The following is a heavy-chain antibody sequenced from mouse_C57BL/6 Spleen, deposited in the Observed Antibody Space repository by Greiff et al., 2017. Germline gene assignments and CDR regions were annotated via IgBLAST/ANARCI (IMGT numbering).Heavy chain of an antibody. CDR2: FNPYNGDT. D-gene: IGHD2-4*01. CDR1: GYSFTGYF. CDR3: ARCDYDVGGRIYYYAMDY. V-gene: IGHV1-20*01. Sequence: VKLVESGPELVRPGDSVKISCKASGYSFTGYFMNWVMQSHVKSLEWIGRFNPYNGDTFYNQQFQGTDTLTVDKSSSTAHMEIRCLRSEDSAVYYYARCDYDVGGRIYYYAMDYGGQGTSVTVSS. J-gene: IGHJ4*01.